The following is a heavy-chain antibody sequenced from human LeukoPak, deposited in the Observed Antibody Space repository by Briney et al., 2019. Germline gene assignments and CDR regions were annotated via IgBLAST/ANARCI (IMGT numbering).Heavy chain of an antibody. D-gene: IGHD3-22*01. V-gene: IGHV3-66*01. Sequence: GGSLRLSCAASGFTFSSYAMSWVRQAPGKGLEWVSVIYSGGSTYYADSVKGRFTISRDNSKNTLYLQMNSLRAEDTAVYYCARVRSDSSGYYNFDYWGQGTLVTVSS. CDR2: IYSGGST. CDR1: GFTFSSYA. CDR3: ARVRSDSSGYYNFDY. J-gene: IGHJ4*02.